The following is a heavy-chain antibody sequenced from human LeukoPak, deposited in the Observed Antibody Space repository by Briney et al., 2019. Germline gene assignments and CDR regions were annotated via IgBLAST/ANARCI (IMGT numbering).Heavy chain of an antibody. CDR2: IYYSGTT. D-gene: IGHD3-22*01. CDR3: ARFDTSGYRAFDY. CDR1: GGSINNYY. J-gene: IGHJ4*02. V-gene: IGHV4-59*08. Sequence: SETLSLTCPVSGGSINNYYWNWIRQPPGKGLEWIGYIYYSGTTNYNPSLKSRVTISVDTSKNQFSLRLSSVTAADTAVYYCARFDTSGYRAFDYRGQGILVTVSS.